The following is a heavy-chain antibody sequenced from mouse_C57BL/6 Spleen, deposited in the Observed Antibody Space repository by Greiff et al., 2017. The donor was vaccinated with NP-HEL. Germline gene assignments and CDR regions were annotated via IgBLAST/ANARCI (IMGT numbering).Heavy chain of an antibody. CDR2: IHPNSGST. Sequence: QVHVKQPGAELVKPGASVKLSCKASGYTFTSYWMHWVKQRPGQGLEWIGMIHPNSGSTNYNEKFKSKATLTVDKSSSTAYMQLSSLTSEDSAVYYCARGGGYPYAMDYWGQGTSVTVSS. CDR3: ARGGGYPYAMDY. D-gene: IGHD2-2*01. V-gene: IGHV1-64*01. J-gene: IGHJ4*01. CDR1: GYTFTSYW.